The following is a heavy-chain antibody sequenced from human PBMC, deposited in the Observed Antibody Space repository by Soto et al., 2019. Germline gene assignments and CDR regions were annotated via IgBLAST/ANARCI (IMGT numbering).Heavy chain of an antibody. D-gene: IGHD4-4*01. Sequence: PGGSLRLSCAASGFTFSSYGMHWVRQAPGKGLVWVAVISYDGSNKYYADSVKGRFTISRDNSKNTLYLQMNSLRAEDTAVYYCARDRLPGNYGLVDYYGMDVWGQGTTVTVSS. V-gene: IGHV3-30*03. CDR2: ISYDGSNK. CDR1: GFTFSSYG. CDR3: ARDRLPGNYGLVDYYGMDV. J-gene: IGHJ6*02.